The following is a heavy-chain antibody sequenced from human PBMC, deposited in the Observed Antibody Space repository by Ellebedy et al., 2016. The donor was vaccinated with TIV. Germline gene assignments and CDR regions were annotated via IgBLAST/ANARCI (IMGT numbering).Heavy chain of an antibody. CDR3: AKAESSGGGLDY. V-gene: IGHV3-11*06. J-gene: IGHJ4*02. CDR2: ISSSSSYT. Sequence: GESLKISCAASGFTFSDYYMSWIRQAPGKGLEWVSYISSSSSYTNYADSVKGQFTISRDNAKNSLYLQMNSLRAEDTAVYYCAKAESSGGGLDYWGQGTLVTVSS. D-gene: IGHD3-10*01. CDR1: GFTFSDYY.